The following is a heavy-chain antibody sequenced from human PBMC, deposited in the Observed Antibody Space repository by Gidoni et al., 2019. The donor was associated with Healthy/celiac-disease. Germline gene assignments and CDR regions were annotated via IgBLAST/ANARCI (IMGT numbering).Heavy chain of an antibody. V-gene: IGHV4-61*02. J-gene: IGHJ6*02. CDR2: IYTSGRT. D-gene: IGHD6-13*01. CDR1: GGSISSGSYY. CDR3: ARELGLAAAGLLDV. Sequence: QVQLQESGPGLVKPSQTLSLTCTVSGGSISSGSYYWSWLRQPAGKGLEWIGRIYTSGRTNYNPSLKSRVTISVDTSKNQFSLKLSSVTAADTAVYYCARELGLAAAGLLDVWGQGTTVTVSS.